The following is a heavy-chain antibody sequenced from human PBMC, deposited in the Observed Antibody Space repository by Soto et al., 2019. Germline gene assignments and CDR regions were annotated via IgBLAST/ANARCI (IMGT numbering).Heavy chain of an antibody. J-gene: IGHJ4*02. D-gene: IGHD5-12*01. V-gene: IGHV4-61*01. Sequence: SETLSLTCTVSGGSVSSGSYYWSWIRQPPGKGLEWIGYIYYSGSTNYNPSLKSRVTISVDTSKNQFSLKLSSVTAADTAVYYCARKGGDGYNSHPTDYWGQGTLVTVSS. CDR3: ARKGGDGYNSHPTDY. CDR2: IYYSGST. CDR1: GGSVSSGSYY.